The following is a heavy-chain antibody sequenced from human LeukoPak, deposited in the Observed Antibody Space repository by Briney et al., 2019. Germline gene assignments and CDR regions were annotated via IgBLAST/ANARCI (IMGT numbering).Heavy chain of an antibody. D-gene: IGHD1-26*01. V-gene: IGHV1-24*01. CDR3: AKGYGWEASYYYYYMDV. J-gene: IGHJ6*03. CDR2: FDPEDGET. CDR1: GYTLTELS. Sequence: ASVKVSCKVSGYTLTELSMHWVRQAPGKGLEWMGGFDPEDGETIYAQKFQGRVTMTEDTSTDTAYMELSGLRSEDTAVYYCAKGYGWEASYYYYYMDVWGKGTTVTISS.